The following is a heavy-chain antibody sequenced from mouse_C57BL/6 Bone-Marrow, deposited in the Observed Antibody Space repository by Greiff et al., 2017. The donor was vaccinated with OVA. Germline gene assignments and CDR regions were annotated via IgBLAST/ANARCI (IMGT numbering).Heavy chain of an antibody. CDR3: ARAPYYYYYAMDY. D-gene: IGHD1-1*01. V-gene: IGHV3-6*01. J-gene: IGHJ4*01. CDR2: ISYDGSN. CDR1: GYSITSGYY. Sequence: VQLKEPGPGLVKPSQSLSLTCSVTGYSITSGYYWNWIRQFPGNKLEWMGFISYDGSNNYNPTLKNRISITSDTAKNQCFMKLNSVTTKDTATYYCARAPYYYYYAMDYWGQGTSVTVSS.